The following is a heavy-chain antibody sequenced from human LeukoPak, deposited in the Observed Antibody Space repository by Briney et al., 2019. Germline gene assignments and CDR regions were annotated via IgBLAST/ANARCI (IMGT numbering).Heavy chain of an antibody. CDR2: IYYSGST. Sequence: SETLSLTCTVSGGSISSGGYYWSWIRQHPGKGLEWIGSIYYSGSTYYNPSLKSRVTISVDTSKNQFSLKLSSVTAADTAVYYCARDLRDYYDSSAHGDAFDIWGQGTMVTVSS. CDR3: ARDLRDYYDSSAHGDAFDI. D-gene: IGHD3-22*01. J-gene: IGHJ3*02. V-gene: IGHV4-39*07. CDR1: GGSISSGGYY.